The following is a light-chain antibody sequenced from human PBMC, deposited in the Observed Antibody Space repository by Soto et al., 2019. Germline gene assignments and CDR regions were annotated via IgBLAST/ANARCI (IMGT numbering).Light chain of an antibody. J-gene: IGLJ1*01. CDR2: EVI. CDR3: SSDMSTSRYV. Sequence: QSVLTQPPSVSGSPGQSVTISCTGTSSDVGKYDRVSWYQQPPGTAPKLIIYEVINRPSGVPARFSGSKSGNTASLTISGLQAEDVAYYYCSSDMSTSRYVFGAGTKVTVL. CDR1: SSDVGKYDR. V-gene: IGLV2-18*02.